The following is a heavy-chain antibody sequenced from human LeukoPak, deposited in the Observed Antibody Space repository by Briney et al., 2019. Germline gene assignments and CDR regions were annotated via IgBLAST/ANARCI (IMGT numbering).Heavy chain of an antibody. CDR3: ARKPSGSSRYDY. Sequence: SETLSLTCTVSGGSISSYYWTWIRQPPGKGLEWIGFIYDSGSTYYNPSLKSRVTISLDTSKNRFSLKMSSVTAADTAVYYCARKPSGSSRYDYWGQGTLVTVSS. J-gene: IGHJ4*02. CDR1: GGSISSYY. V-gene: IGHV4-59*01. CDR2: IYDSGST. D-gene: IGHD6-25*01.